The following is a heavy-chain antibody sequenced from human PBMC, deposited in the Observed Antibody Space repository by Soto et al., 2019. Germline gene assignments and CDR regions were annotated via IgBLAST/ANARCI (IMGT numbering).Heavy chain of an antibody. Sequence: GGSLRLSCTASGFAFSSFNMNWVRQAPGKGLEWVSSIFTRSSQIYYADSVKGRFTISRDDAKNSLFLQMNSLSVEDTAVYYCARDLLARQQLVIPWFHPWGQGTRVTVSS. V-gene: IGHV3-21*01. D-gene: IGHD1-26*01. CDR1: GFAFSSFN. J-gene: IGHJ5*02. CDR2: IFTRSSQI. CDR3: ARDLLARQQLVIPWFHP.